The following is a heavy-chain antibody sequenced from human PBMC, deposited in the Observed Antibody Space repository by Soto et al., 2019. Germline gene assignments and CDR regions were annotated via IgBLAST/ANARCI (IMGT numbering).Heavy chain of an antibody. CDR1: GSSISSSSYY. Sequence: PSETLSLTCTVSGSSISSSSYYWGWIRQPPGKGLEWIGSIYYSGSTYYNPSLKSRVTISVDTSKNQFSLKLSSVTAADTAVYYCGTYDIPGSPFDAFDIWGQGAMVTVSS. CDR3: GTYDIPGSPFDAFDI. J-gene: IGHJ3*02. CDR2: IYYSGST. D-gene: IGHD2-8*01. V-gene: IGHV4-39*01.